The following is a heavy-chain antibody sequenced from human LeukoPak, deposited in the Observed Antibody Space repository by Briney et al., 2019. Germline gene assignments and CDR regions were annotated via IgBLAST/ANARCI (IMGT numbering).Heavy chain of an antibody. CDR3: ARHRAYSSSSPFDY. CDR1: GGSISSLY. V-gene: IGHV4-59*08. D-gene: IGHD6-6*01. CDR2: IYYTGST. Sequence: SETLSLTCSVTGGSISSLYWSWIRQPPGKGLEWIGYIYYTGSTNYNPSLKSRVTMFVDMSKNQFSLRLSSVTAADTAVYYCARHRAYSSSSPFDYWGQGTLVTVSS. J-gene: IGHJ4*02.